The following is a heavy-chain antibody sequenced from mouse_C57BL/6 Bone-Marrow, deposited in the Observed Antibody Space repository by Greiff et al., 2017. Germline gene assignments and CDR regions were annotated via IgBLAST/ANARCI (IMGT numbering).Heavy chain of an antibody. V-gene: IGHV3-1*01. D-gene: IGHD2-4*01. CDR3: TRGGDYGDAMDY. Sequence: EVQVVESGPGMVKPSQSLSLTCTVTGYSITSGYDWHWIRHFPGNKLELMGYISYSGITNYNPSLKSRISITPDTSKNHFFLQLSALTTEDTATYYCTRGGDYGDAMDYWGQGTSVTVSS. CDR2: ISYSGIT. J-gene: IGHJ4*01. CDR1: GYSITSGYD.